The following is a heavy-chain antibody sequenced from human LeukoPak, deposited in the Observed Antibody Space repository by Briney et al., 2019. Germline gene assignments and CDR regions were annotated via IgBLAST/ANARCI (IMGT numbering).Heavy chain of an antibody. CDR3: ARESGVVPAAPDY. V-gene: IGHV1-46*01. Sequence: ASVKVSCKTSGYIFTSYYMHWVRQAPGQGLEWMGIINPSGGSTSYAQKFQGRVTMTRDTSTRTVYMELSSLRSEDTAVYYCARESGVVPAAPDYWGEGAKPSVSS. J-gene: IGHJ4*02. CDR2: INPSGGST. D-gene: IGHD2-2*01. CDR1: GYIFTSYY.